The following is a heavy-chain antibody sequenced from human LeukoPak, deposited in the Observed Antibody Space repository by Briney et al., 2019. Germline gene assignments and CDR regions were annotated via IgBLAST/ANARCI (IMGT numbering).Heavy chain of an antibody. V-gene: IGHV3-11*04. J-gene: IGHJ3*02. CDR1: GFTFGDYY. CDR2: ISSNGTYM. Sequence: PGGSLRLSCAASGFTFGDYYMSWLRQAPGEGLEWVSSISSNGTYMYYADSVRGRFTISRDNARNSLFLQMNSLRAEDTALYYCARARVTSLDALDIWGQGTMVTVSS. D-gene: IGHD4-11*01. CDR3: ARARVTSLDALDI.